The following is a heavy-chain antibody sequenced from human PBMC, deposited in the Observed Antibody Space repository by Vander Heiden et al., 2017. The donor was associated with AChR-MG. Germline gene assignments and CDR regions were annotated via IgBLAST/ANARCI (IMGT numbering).Heavy chain of an antibody. CDR1: GVTFGGYG. Sequence: VQLLEPGGGLVQPGGSLRLSCAAYGVTFGGYGMSWVRQAPGKGLEWVSDLSTSGGNTYYADSVNGRFTISRDNSKNTLYLQMNILRAEDTAVYYCAKDLLVYSGSYHDAFDIWGQGTMVTVSS. D-gene: IGHD1-26*01. J-gene: IGHJ3*02. CDR2: LSTSGGNT. V-gene: IGHV3-23*01. CDR3: AKDLLVYSGSYHDAFDI.